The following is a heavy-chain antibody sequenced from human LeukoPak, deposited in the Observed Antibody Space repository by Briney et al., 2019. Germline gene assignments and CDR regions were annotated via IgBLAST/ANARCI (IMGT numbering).Heavy chain of an antibody. CDR3: ARGLRYNWNYYAFDI. V-gene: IGHV1-8*03. Sequence: ASVKVSCKASGYTFTSYDINWVRQATGQGLEWMGWMNPNSGNTGYAQKFQGRVTITRNTSISTAYMELSNLRSEDTAVYYCARGLRYNWNYYAFDIWGQGTMVTVSS. J-gene: IGHJ3*02. CDR2: MNPNSGNT. D-gene: IGHD1-7*01. CDR1: GYTFTSYD.